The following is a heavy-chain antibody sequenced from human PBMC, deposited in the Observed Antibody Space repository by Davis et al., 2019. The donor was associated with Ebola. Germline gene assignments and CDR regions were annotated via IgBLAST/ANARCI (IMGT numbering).Heavy chain of an antibody. CDR3: AKVSGGYDYRGYSLRGWFDP. CDR1: GFTFSSYW. J-gene: IGHJ5*02. CDR2: SHTDGSST. D-gene: IGHD5-12*01. V-gene: IGHV3-74*01. Sequence: PGGSLRLSCAASGFTFSSYWMHWVRQAPGKALVWISRSHTDGSSTSYADSVKGRFTISRDNAKNPLYLQMNSLRAEDTAVYYCAKVSGGYDYRGYSLRGWFDPWGQGTLVTVSS.